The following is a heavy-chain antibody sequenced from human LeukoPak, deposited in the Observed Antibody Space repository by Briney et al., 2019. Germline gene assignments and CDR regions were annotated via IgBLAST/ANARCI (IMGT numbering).Heavy chain of an antibody. CDR3: ARLYSGSYSGPDY. CDR2: IYYSGST. Sequence: SETLSLTCTVSGCSISSYYWSWIRQPPGKGLEWIGYIYYSGSTNYNPSLKSRVTISVDTSKNQFSLKLSSVTAADTAVYYCARLYSGSYSGPDYWGQGTLVTVSS. J-gene: IGHJ4*02. V-gene: IGHV4-59*01. CDR1: GCSISSYY. D-gene: IGHD1-26*01.